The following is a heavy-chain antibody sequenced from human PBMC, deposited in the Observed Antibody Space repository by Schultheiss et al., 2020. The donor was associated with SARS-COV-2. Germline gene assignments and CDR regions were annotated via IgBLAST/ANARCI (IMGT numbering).Heavy chain of an antibody. CDR2: INAGNGNT. V-gene: IGHV1-3*01. D-gene: IGHD1-1*01. J-gene: IGHJ6*02. CDR3: ARDRPNWNDAYYGMDV. CDR1: GYTFTSYA. Sequence: ASVKVSCKASGYTFTSYAMHWVRQAPGQRLEWMGWINAGNGNTNYAQKLQGRVTMTTDTSTSTAYMELRSLRSDDTAVYYCARDRPNWNDAYYGMDVWGQGTTVTVSS.